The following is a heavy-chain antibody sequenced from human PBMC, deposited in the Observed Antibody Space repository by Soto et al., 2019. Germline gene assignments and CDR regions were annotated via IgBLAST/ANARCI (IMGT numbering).Heavy chain of an antibody. CDR3: AIRYSSGWLY. V-gene: IGHV4-4*02. D-gene: IGHD6-19*01. J-gene: IGHJ4*02. Sequence: SETLSPTCAVTGDSFNNNHWWSWVHQPPGKGLEWIGEIYHSEITQYNPSLKSRVAISVDQSKNQFSLEVNSVTAADTAVYYCAIRYSSGWLYWGQGTLVTVSS. CDR2: IYHSEIT. CDR1: GDSFNNNHW.